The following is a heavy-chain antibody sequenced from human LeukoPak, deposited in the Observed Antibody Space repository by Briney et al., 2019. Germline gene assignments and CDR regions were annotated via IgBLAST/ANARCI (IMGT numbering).Heavy chain of an antibody. D-gene: IGHD2-15*01. V-gene: IGHV4-59*01. CDR1: GGSISNYF. J-gene: IGHJ4*02. Sequence: PSETLSLTCTVSGGSISNYFWSWIRQPPGKGLEWIGYIYYTGSTNYNPSLKSRVTISVDTSKSHFSLRLSSVTAADTAVYYCARGCGSGGSCRSAIFDYWGQGTLVTVSS. CDR2: IYYTGST. CDR3: ARGCGSGGSCRSAIFDY.